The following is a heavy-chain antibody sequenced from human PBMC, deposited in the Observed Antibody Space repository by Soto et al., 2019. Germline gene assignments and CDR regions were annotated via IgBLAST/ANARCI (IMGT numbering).Heavy chain of an antibody. Sequence: EVQLVESGGDLVQPGASLRLSCAGFGFTLDDYSMHWVRQATGKGVEWGAGISWHSDKRAFAASVSGRFTVSKDSAKNSLYLQMISLRIEVTALYDCAKGVRRPWNEMGVWGQGTAVSFSS. V-gene: IGHV3-9*01. D-gene: IGHD1-1*01. J-gene: IGHJ6*02. CDR3: AKGVRRPWNEMGV. CDR2: ISWHSDKR. CDR1: GFTLDDYS.